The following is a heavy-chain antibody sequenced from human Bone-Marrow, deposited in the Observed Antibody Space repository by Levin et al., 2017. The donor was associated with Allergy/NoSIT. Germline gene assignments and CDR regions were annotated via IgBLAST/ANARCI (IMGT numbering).Heavy chain of an antibody. CDR1: GFTFGDYA. D-gene: IGHD6-13*01. V-gene: IGHV3-49*04. Sequence: LTGGSLRLSCTASGFTFGDYAMSWVRQAPGKGLEWVGFIRSKAYGGTTEYAASVKGRFTISRDDSKSIAYLQMNSLKTEDTAVYYCTREAPYSSSWGQGTLVTVSS. CDR3: TREAPYSSS. CDR2: IRSKAYGGTT. J-gene: IGHJ4*02.